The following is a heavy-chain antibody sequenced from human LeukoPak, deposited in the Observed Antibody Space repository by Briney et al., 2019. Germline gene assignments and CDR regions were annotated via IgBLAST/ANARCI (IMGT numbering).Heavy chain of an antibody. CDR2: IYSDGRI. CDR3: ARESGYSYGLAGSFDY. J-gene: IGHJ4*02. D-gene: IGHD5-18*01. Sequence: GGSLRLSCAASGFTVSSNYMSWVRQALGKGLEWVSVIYSDGRIHSADSVKGRFTISRDDSKNTLSLQMNSLRAEDTAVYYCARESGYSYGLAGSFDYWGQGTLVTVSS. V-gene: IGHV3-53*01. CDR1: GFTVSSNY.